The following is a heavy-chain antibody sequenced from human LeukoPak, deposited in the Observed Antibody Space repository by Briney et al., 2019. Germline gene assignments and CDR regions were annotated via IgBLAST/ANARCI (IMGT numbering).Heavy chain of an antibody. CDR1: GYTFTSYD. Sequence: SVKVSCKASGYTFTSYDINWVRQATGQGLEWMGGIIPIFGTANYAQKFQGRVTITADESTSTAYMELSSLRSEDTAVYYCARGGRGNHQDIWGQGTMVTVSS. CDR2: IIPIFGTA. J-gene: IGHJ3*02. D-gene: IGHD4-23*01. CDR3: ARGGRGNHQDI. V-gene: IGHV1-69*13.